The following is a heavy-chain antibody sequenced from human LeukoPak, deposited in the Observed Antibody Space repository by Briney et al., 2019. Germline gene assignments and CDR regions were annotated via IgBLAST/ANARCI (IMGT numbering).Heavy chain of an antibody. Sequence: PSETLSLTCTVSGGSISSYYWSWIRQPAGKGLEWIGRIYTSGSTNYNPSLKSRVIMSVDTSKNQFSLKLSSVTAADTAVYYCAGVGVTDEKDYFDYWGQGTLVTVSS. CDR1: GGSISSYY. V-gene: IGHV4-4*07. CDR2: IYTSGST. D-gene: IGHD2-21*02. CDR3: AGVGVTDEKDYFDY. J-gene: IGHJ4*02.